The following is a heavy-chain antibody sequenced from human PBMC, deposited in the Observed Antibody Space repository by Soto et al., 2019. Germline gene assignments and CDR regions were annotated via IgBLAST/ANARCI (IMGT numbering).Heavy chain of an antibody. D-gene: IGHD6-13*01. CDR2: INHGGST. CDR3: ARVSSWYTPRYLDY. J-gene: IGHJ4*02. Sequence: ETLSLTCTVSGGSVTNSSYYWSWIRQPPGKGLEWVGEINHGGSTNYNPSLKSRVTISVDTSKNQFSLKLTSVTAADTAVYYCARVSSWYTPRYLDYWGQGSLVTVSS. CDR1: GGSVTNSSYY. V-gene: IGHV4-39*07.